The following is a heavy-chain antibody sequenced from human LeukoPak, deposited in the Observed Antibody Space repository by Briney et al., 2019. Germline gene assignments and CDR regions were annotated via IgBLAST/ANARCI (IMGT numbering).Heavy chain of an antibody. CDR3: AKDFIRGYYYTPFDY. V-gene: IGHV3-23*01. Sequence: GGSLRLSCAASGFTFSSYAMSWVRQAPGKGLEWVSAISGSGGSTYYADSVKGRFTISRDSSKNTLYLQMNSLRAEDTAVYYCAKDFIRGYYYTPFDYWGQGTLVTVSS. CDR2: ISGSGGST. CDR1: GFTFSSYA. D-gene: IGHD3-22*01. J-gene: IGHJ4*02.